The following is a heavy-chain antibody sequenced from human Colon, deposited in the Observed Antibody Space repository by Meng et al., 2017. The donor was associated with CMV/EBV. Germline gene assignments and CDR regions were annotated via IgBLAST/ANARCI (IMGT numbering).Heavy chain of an antibody. V-gene: IGHV5-51*01. CDR2: IYPGDSDT. Sequence: GESLKISCKGSGYTFSTYWIGWVRQMPGKGLEWMGLIYPGDSDTRYSPSFQGQVTISADQSINTAYLQWSSLKAADTAMYYCARLSLRRDGNARGYFDYWGQGTLVTVSS. J-gene: IGHJ4*02. CDR3: ARLSLRRDGNARGYFDY. CDR1: GYTFSTYW. D-gene: IGHD5-24*01.